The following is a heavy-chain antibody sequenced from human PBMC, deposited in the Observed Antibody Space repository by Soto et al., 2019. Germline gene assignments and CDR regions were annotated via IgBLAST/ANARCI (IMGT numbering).Heavy chain of an antibody. CDR1: GDSISNSRFY. CDR3: VRRHGLTIDAYY. CDR2: FFYGGKN. V-gene: IGHV4-39*01. D-gene: IGHD3-10*01. Sequence: SDTLSLTCSVSGDSISNSRFYWGWMRQPPGKGLEWIASFFYGGKNYYNPSLKSRVTISVDTSKNQFSLKLTSVTAADTAVYYCVRRHGLTIDAYYWGQGTLVNVSS. J-gene: IGHJ4*02.